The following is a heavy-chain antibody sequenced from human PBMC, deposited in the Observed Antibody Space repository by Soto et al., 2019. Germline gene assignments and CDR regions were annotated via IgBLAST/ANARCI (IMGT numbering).Heavy chain of an antibody. V-gene: IGHV3-64*02. CDR3: AREYCSSTSCYFYYMDV. J-gene: IGHJ6*03. D-gene: IGHD2-2*01. CDR1: GFTFSSYV. CDR2: ISSNGGSA. Sequence: GESLKISCAASGFTFSSYVMHWVRQAPGKGLEYVSVISSNGGSAYYADSVKGRFTISRDNSKNTLYLQMGSLRAEDMAIYYCAREYCSSTSCYFYYMDVWGKGTTVTVSS.